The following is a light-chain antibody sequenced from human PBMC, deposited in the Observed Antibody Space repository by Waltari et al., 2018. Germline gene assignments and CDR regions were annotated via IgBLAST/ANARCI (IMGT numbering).Light chain of an antibody. CDR1: SSNIGTNA. V-gene: IGLV1-44*01. Sequence: SASGSPGQRVTISCSGSSSNIGTNAVNWYQHVPGAAPKLLIYGNDQRPSGVPDRFSGSKSGTSASLAVSGLRSEDEGDYYCAAWDDRLNGFYVFGTGTKVTVV. J-gene: IGLJ1*01. CDR3: AAWDDRLNGFYV. CDR2: GND.